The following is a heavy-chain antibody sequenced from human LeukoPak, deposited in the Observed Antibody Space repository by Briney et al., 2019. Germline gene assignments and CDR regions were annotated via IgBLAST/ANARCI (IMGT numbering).Heavy chain of an antibody. D-gene: IGHD6-19*01. CDR3: ARGAVAGTASKGGAFDI. Sequence: ASVKVSCKASGYTFTSYGISWVRQAPGQGLEWMGWISAYNGNTNYAQKLQGRVTMTTDTSTSTAYMELRSLGSDDTAVYYCARGAVAGTASKGGAFDIWGQGTMVTVSS. V-gene: IGHV1-18*01. CDR2: ISAYNGNT. CDR1: GYTFTSYG. J-gene: IGHJ3*02.